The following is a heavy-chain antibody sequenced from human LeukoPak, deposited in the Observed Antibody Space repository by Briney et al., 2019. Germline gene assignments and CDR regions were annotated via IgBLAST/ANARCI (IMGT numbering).Heavy chain of an antibody. V-gene: IGHV3-7*03. J-gene: IGHJ6*02. CDR2: IKEDGTRK. Sequence: GGSLRLSCAASGFTFSSHWMTWVRQAPGKGLEWVANIKEDGTRKNYMDSVKGRFTISRDNAKNSLYLQMNSLRADDTAIYYCARNQQLGGHSYYYYGMDVWGQGTTVTVSS. D-gene: IGHD3-16*01. CDR3: ARNQQLGGHSYYYYGMDV. CDR1: GFTFSSHW.